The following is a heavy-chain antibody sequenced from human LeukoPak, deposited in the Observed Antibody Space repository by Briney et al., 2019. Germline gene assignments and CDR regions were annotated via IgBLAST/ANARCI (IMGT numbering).Heavy chain of an antibody. J-gene: IGHJ4*02. CDR2: IYSGGST. Sequence: PGGSLRLSCAASGFTVSSNYMSWVRQAPGKGLEWVSVIYSGGSTYYADSVKGRFTISRHNSKNTLYLQMNSLRAEDTAVYYCARGSADYGDYVGYFDYWGQGTLVTVSS. D-gene: IGHD4-17*01. CDR3: ARGSADYGDYVGYFDY. CDR1: GFTVSSNY. V-gene: IGHV3-53*04.